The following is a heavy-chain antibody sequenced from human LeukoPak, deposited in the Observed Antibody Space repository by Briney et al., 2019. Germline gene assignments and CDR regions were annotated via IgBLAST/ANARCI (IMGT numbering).Heavy chain of an antibody. CDR2: GGNSGGT. CDR1: GGSLNGYY. D-gene: IGHD6-6*01. J-gene: IGHJ4*02. Sequence: SETLSLTCAVYGGSLNGYYWSWIRQPPGKGLEWIGEGGNSGGTKFNPSLKSRVTISADTSKNQFSLKLSSVTAADTAVYYCARANANSSRALDYWGQGTLVTVSS. V-gene: IGHV4-34*01. CDR3: ARANANSSRALDY.